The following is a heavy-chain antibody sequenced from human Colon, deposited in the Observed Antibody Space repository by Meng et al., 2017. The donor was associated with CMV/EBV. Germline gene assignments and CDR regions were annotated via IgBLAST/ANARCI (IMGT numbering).Heavy chain of an antibody. Sequence: GGSLRLSCAASGFAFNIHAMSWVRQAPGKGLEWVASIIGSGFYTYYADSVKGRFTISRDNSRNMIDLQMSNLTAEDTALYYCARGTQYSDFWSGFPYWGHGTLVTVSS. J-gene: IGHJ4*01. V-gene: IGHV3-23*01. CDR2: IIGSGFYT. CDR3: ARGTQYSDFWSGFPY. D-gene: IGHD3-3*01. CDR1: GFAFNIHA.